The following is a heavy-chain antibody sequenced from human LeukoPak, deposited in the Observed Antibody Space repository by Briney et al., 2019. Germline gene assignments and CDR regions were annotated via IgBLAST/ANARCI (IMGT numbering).Heavy chain of an antibody. Sequence: GASVKVSCKASGYTFTSYDITWVRQATGQGLEWMGWMSPDSGYTGYAQTFQGRVTLTRNTSVSTAFMELSSLGSEDTAVYYCEIYTGYDSFWGQGTLVTVSS. J-gene: IGHJ4*02. CDR3: EIYTGYDSF. CDR1: GYTFTSYD. D-gene: IGHD5-12*01. CDR2: MSPDSGYT. V-gene: IGHV1-8*01.